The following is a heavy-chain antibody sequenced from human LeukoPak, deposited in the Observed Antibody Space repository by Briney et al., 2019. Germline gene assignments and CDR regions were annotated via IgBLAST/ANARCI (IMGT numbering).Heavy chain of an antibody. J-gene: IGHJ4*02. D-gene: IGHD6-13*01. Sequence: GASVKVSCKASGGTFSSYAISWVRQAPGQGLEWMGGIIPIFGTANYAQKFQGRVTITADESTSTAYMELSSLRSEDTAVYYCALRSSWYIPFDYWGQGTLVTVSS. CDR3: ALRSSWYIPFDY. CDR1: GGTFSSYA. V-gene: IGHV1-69*13. CDR2: IIPIFGTA.